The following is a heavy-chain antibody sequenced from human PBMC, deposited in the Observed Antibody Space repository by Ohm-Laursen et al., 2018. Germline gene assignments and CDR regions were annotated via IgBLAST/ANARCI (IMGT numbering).Heavy chain of an antibody. D-gene: IGHD3-22*01. V-gene: IGHV3-21*01. CDR1: GFTFSSYS. J-gene: IGHJ4*02. CDR3: ARDGGDSSGYYTDY. CDR2: ISSSSSYI. Sequence: SLRLSCAASGFTFSSYSMNWVRQAPGKGLEWVSSISSSSSYIYYADSVKGRFTISRDNAKNSLYLQMNSLRAEDTAVYYCARDGGDSSGYYTDYWGQGTLVTVSS.